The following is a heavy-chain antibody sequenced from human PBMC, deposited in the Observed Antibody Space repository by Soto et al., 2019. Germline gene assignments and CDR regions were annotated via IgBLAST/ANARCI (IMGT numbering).Heavy chain of an antibody. CDR3: ARSRYYYDSSGYHDAFDI. CDR2: MNPNSGNT. D-gene: IGHD3-22*01. J-gene: IGHJ3*02. Sequence: GASVKVSCKASGYTFTSYEINWVRQATGQGLEWMGWMNPNSGNTGYAQKFQGRVTMTRNTSISTAYMELSSLRSEDTAVYYRARSRYYYDSSGYHDAFDIWGQGAMVTVSS. V-gene: IGHV1-8*01. CDR1: GYTFTSYE.